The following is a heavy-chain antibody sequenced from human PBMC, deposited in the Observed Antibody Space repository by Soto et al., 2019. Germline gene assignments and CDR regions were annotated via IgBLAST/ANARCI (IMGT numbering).Heavy chain of an antibody. CDR2: VNPVVDIP. Sequence: QVQLVQSGAEVKKPGSSVKVSCKASGDTFSKYSISWVRQAPGQGLEWTGRVNPVVDIPRYAQKFQGRVTITADKTTTAAHMELSILTSEDTAISDGARDRRKTCDSYGMDVWGQGTTCSVSS. CDR3: ARDRRKTCDSYGMDV. CDR1: GDTFSKYS. J-gene: IGHJ6*02. V-gene: IGHV1-69*08.